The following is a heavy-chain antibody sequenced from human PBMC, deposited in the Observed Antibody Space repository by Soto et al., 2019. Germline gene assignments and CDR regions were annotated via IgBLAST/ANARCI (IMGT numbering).Heavy chain of an antibody. Sequence: GGSLRLSCAASGFTFSRYAMSWVRQAPGKGLEWVSAISGSGGSTYYADSVKGRFTISRDNSKNTLYLQMNSLRAEDTAVYYCAKGFYDSSGYLPYDAFDIWGQGTMVTVSS. CDR2: ISGSGGST. D-gene: IGHD3-22*01. J-gene: IGHJ3*02. CDR1: GFTFSRYA. CDR3: AKGFYDSSGYLPYDAFDI. V-gene: IGHV3-23*01.